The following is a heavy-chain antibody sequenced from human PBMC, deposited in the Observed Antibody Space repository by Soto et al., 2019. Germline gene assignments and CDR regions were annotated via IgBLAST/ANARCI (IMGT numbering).Heavy chain of an antibody. V-gene: IGHV4-4*02. D-gene: IGHD3-10*01. J-gene: IGHJ6*02. Sequence: SETLSLTCAVSGGSISSSNWWSWVRQPPGKGLEWIGEIYHSGSTNYNPSLKSRVTISVDKSKNQFSLKLSSVTAADTAVYYCARFTMVRGELGAKGHYYYGMDVWGQGTTVTVSS. CDR3: ARFTMVRGELGAKGHYYYGMDV. CDR2: IYHSGST. CDR1: GGSISSSNW.